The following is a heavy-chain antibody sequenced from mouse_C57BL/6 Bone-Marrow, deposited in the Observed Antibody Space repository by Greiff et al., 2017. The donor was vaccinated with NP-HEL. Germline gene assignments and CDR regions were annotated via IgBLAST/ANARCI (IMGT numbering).Heavy chain of an antibody. J-gene: IGHJ2*01. D-gene: IGHD1-1*01. CDR1: GYTFTSYG. V-gene: IGHV1-81*01. Sequence: QVHVKQSGAELARPGASVKLSCKASGYTFTSYGISWVKQRTGQGLEWIGEIYPRSGNTYYNEKFKGKATLTADKSSSTAYMELRSLTSEDSAVYFCAKGLITTLDYWGQGTTLTVSS. CDR2: IYPRSGNT. CDR3: AKGLITTLDY.